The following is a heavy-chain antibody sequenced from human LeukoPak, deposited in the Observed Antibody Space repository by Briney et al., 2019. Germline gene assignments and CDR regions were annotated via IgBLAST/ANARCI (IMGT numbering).Heavy chain of an antibody. CDR2: INTNTGNP. J-gene: IGHJ6*03. Sequence: GASVKVSCKASGYTFTSYAMNWVRQGPGQGLERMGWINTNTGNPTYGQGFTGRFVFSLDTSVSTSYLQISSLKADDTAVYYCARETAPHYYYYYYMDVWGKGTTVTVSS. D-gene: IGHD5-18*01. CDR1: GYTFTSYA. CDR3: ARETAPHYYYYYYMDV. V-gene: IGHV7-4-1*02.